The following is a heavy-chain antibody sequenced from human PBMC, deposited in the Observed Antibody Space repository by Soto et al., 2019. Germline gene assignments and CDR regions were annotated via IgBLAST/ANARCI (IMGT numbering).Heavy chain of an antibody. V-gene: IGHV4-34*01. D-gene: IGHD1-26*01. CDR3: ARDRELLKNFDY. Sequence: SETLSLTCAVYGGSFSGYYWSWIRQPPGKGLEWIGEINHSGSTNYNPSLKSRVTISVDTSKNQFSLKLSSVTAADTAVYYCARDRELLKNFDYRGQGTLVTVSS. J-gene: IGHJ4*02. CDR1: GGSFSGYY. CDR2: INHSGST.